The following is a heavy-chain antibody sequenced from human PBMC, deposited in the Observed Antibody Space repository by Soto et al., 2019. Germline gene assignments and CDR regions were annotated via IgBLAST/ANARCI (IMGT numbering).Heavy chain of an antibody. CDR3: ATDQQWLEGDFDY. Sequence: TASGFTFSSYAMSWVRQAPGKVLEWVSAIRGSGGRPYSADSVRGRFTISRDTSKNTLYLQMNGLGAEDTAVYYCATDQQWLEGDFDYLGQGTLVTVSS. V-gene: IGHV3-23*01. CDR1: GFTFSSYA. J-gene: IGHJ4*02. D-gene: IGHD6-19*01. CDR2: IRGSGGRP.